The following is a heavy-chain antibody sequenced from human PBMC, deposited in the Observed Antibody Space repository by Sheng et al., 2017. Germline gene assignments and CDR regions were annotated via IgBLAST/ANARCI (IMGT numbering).Heavy chain of an antibody. CDR1: GYTFTSYA. CDR2: INAGNGNT. D-gene: IGHD2-2*01. V-gene: IGHV1-3*01. J-gene: IGHJ4*02. CDR3: ARDRHCSSTSCWEDYFDY. Sequence: QVQLVQSGAEVKKPGASVKVSCKASGYTFTSYAMHWVRQAPGQRLEWMGWINAGNGNTKYSQKFQGRVTITRDTSASTAYMELSSLRSEDTAVYYCARDRHCSSTSCWEDYFDYWGQGTLVTVSS.